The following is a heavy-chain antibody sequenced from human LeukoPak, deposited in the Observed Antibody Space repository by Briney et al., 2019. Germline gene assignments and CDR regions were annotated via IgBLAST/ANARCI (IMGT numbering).Heavy chain of an antibody. CDR3: ASGEGCSSNSCTLDY. CDR2: ISAYNGNT. CDR1: GYTFTSYG. J-gene: IGHJ4*02. V-gene: IGHV1-18*01. D-gene: IGHD2-2*01. Sequence: ATVKVSCKASGYTFTSYGISWVRQAPGQGLEWMGWISAYNGNTNYAQKLQGRVTMTTDKSTSTAYMELSSLRSGDTAVYYCASGEGCSSNSCTLDYWGQGTLVTVSS.